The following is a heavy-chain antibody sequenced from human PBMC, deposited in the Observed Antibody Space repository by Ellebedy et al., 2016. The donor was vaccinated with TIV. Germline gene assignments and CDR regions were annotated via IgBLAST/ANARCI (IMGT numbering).Heavy chain of an antibody. CDR3: ARSGGYSWSYHTFDAFDI. Sequence: GESLKISCAASGFTFSSYGMHWVRQAPGKGLEWVAVIWYDGSNKYYADSVKGRFTISSDNSKNTLYLQMNSLRAEDTAVYYCARSGGYSWSYHTFDAFDIWGQGTMVTVSS. CDR1: GFTFSSYG. J-gene: IGHJ3*02. V-gene: IGHV3-33*08. D-gene: IGHD1-26*01. CDR2: IWYDGSNK.